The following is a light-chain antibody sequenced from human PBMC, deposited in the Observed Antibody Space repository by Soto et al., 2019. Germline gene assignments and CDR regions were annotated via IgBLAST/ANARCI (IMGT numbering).Light chain of an antibody. CDR1: QSINNW. J-gene: IGKJ1*01. Sequence: DFQMTQSPSTLSASVGDRVAITCRASQSINNWLAWYQQKPGKAPKLLIYEASNLQSGVPPRFSGSGSGTDFTLAISSLQPEDSATYYCLQDINYPWTFGQGTKVDIK. CDR2: EAS. CDR3: LQDINYPWT. V-gene: IGKV1-5*03.